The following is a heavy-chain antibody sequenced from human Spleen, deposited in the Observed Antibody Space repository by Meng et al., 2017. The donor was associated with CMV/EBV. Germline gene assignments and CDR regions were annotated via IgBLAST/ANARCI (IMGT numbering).Heavy chain of an antibody. Sequence: QVQVQESGPGLVKPSETLSLTCVVSGASISSGNWWNWVRQAPGKGLEWVAFIRYDGSNKYYADSVKGRFTISRDNSKNTLYLQMNSLRAEDTAVYYCAKIEYWGQGTLVTVSS. V-gene: IGHV3-30*02. CDR1: GASISSGN. CDR2: IRYDGSNK. CDR3: AKIEY. J-gene: IGHJ4*02.